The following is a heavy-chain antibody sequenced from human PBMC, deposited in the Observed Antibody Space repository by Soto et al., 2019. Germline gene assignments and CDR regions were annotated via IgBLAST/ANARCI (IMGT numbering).Heavy chain of an antibody. CDR1: GFTFSVYW. J-gene: IGHJ6*02. V-gene: IGHV3-74*01. CDR2: IDSDGRTT. D-gene: IGHD4-4*01. Sequence: EVQLVESGGGLVQPGGSLRLSCAASGFTFSVYWMHWVRQAPGKGLVWVSRIDSDGRTTSYAYSVKGRFTISRDNAKSTLYLQMNSLRAEDTAVYYCARPGYSNYGPGVDVWGPGTTVTVSS. CDR3: ARPGYSNYGPGVDV.